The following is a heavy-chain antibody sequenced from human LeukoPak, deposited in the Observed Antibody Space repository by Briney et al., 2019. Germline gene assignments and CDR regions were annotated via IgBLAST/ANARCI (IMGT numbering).Heavy chain of an antibody. J-gene: IGHJ4*02. D-gene: IGHD1-26*01. Sequence: PGGSLRLSCAASGFTFSSYAMSWVRQAPGKGLEWVSAISGSGGSTDYADSVRGRFTISRDNSQNTLYLQMNSLRVEDTALYYCAKQWVDCWGQGTLVTVSS. CDR3: AKQWVDC. CDR1: GFTFSSYA. V-gene: IGHV3-23*01. CDR2: ISGSGGST.